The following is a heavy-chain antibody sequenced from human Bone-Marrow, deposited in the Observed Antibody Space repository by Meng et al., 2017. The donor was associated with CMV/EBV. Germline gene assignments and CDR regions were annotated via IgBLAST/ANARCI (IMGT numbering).Heavy chain of an antibody. CDR1: GYTFTTYE. CDR3: ARDVTFGTRDCFDY. V-gene: IGHV1-46*01. D-gene: IGHD3-10*01. Sequence: ASVKVSCKASGYTFTTYEINWVRQAPGQGLEWMGWINPTGIRTTYSQKFQGRVTMTSDTSTSTVYMELSSLRSDDTAVYYCARDVTFGTRDCFDYWGQGTLVTVSS. CDR2: INPTGIRT. J-gene: IGHJ4*02.